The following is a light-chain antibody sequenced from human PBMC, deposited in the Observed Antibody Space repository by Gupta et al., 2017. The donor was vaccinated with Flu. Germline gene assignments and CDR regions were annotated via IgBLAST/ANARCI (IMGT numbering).Light chain of an antibody. J-gene: IGLJ3*02. CDR1: NIAAKT. CDR3: QVWDSSSDRGV. CDR2: DDS. V-gene: IGLV3-21*02. Sequence: SYVLAQPPAVSGAPGQTARITCGGNNIAAKTVHWYQQKPGQAPVLVVNDDSDRPSGIPERFFGSNSGNTATLIISRVEAGDEADYYCQVWDSSSDRGVFGGGTKLTVL.